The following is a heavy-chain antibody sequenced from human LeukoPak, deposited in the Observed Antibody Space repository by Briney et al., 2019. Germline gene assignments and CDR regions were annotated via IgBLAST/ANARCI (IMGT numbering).Heavy chain of an antibody. CDR3: ARAGITFGGVITHAFDI. V-gene: IGHV3-48*03. D-gene: IGHD3-16*02. CDR2: ISSSGSTI. Sequence: GGTLRLSCAASGFTFSSYEMNWVRQAPGEGQEWVSYISSSGSTIYYADSVKGRFTISRDNAKNSLYLQMNSLRAEDTAVYYCARAGITFGGVITHAFDIWGQGTMVTVSS. J-gene: IGHJ3*02. CDR1: GFTFSSYE.